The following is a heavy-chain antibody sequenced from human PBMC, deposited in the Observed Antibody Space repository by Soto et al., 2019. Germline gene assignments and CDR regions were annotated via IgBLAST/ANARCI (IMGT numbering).Heavy chain of an antibody. V-gene: IGHV4-38-2*01. Sequence: SETLSLTCAVSGYSISSGYYWSWIRQPPGKGPEWIGSIYHSGTTYYNPPLKSRVTISIDTSKNQFSLNLTSLTATDTAVYFCARSLLTSSWYVAYWGQGTPVTVSS. D-gene: IGHD6-13*01. CDR1: GYSISSGYY. J-gene: IGHJ4*02. CDR2: IYHSGTT. CDR3: ARSLLTSSWYVAY.